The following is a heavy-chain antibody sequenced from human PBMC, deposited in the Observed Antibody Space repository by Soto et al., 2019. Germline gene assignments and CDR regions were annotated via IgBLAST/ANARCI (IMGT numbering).Heavy chain of an antibody. CDR3: ARDRWSGASMDV. V-gene: IGHV3-33*01. Sequence: PGGSLRLSCAASGFTFSSYGMHWVRQAPGKGLEWVAVIWYDGSNKYYADSVKGRFTISRDNSKNTLYLQMNSLRAEDTAVYYCARDRWSGASMDVWGKGTTVTVSS. CDR1: GFTFSSYG. J-gene: IGHJ6*03. CDR2: IWYDGSNK. D-gene: IGHD3-3*01.